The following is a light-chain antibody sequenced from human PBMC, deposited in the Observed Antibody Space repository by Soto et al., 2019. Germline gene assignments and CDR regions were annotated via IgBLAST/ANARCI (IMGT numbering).Light chain of an antibody. CDR1: ESVTSSY. J-gene: IGKJ1*01. Sequence: EIVLTQSPGTLSLSPGERATLSCRASESVTSSYLAWYQHKPGQAPRLLIYGASSRATGIPDRFSGSGPGTDCTLTSSRLEAEDVAVYYCQQYGRAPRTVGQGTKVEIK. CDR3: QQYGRAPRT. CDR2: GAS. V-gene: IGKV3-20*01.